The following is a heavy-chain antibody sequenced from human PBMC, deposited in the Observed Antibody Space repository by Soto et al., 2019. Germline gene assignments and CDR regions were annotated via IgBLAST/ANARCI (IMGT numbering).Heavy chain of an antibody. D-gene: IGHD1-1*01. CDR3: ARNLGTKYGMDV. Sequence: GGSLRLSCAASGFPFSGSIIHWVRQASGRGLEWVGRIRSKANGYATTYGGSVRGRFTISRDDSNDLAYLQMNSLKSEDTAVYYCARNLGTKYGMDVWGQGTPVTVSS. V-gene: IGHV3-73*01. J-gene: IGHJ6*02. CDR1: GFPFSGSI. CDR2: IRSKANGYAT.